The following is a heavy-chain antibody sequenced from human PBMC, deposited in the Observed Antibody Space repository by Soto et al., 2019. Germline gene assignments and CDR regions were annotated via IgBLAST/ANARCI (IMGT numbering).Heavy chain of an antibody. J-gene: IGHJ4*02. CDR2: MNPNSGNT. CDR1: GYTFTSYD. CDR3: ARPLHGDHADY. Sequence: QVQLVQSGAEVKKPGASVKVSCKASGYTFTSYDINWVRQATGQGLEWMGWMNPNSGNTGYAQKFHGRLILTMHTSISTAYMELSSLRSEDTSVYHCARPLHGDHADYWGQGTLVTVSS. V-gene: IGHV1-8*01. D-gene: IGHD4-17*01.